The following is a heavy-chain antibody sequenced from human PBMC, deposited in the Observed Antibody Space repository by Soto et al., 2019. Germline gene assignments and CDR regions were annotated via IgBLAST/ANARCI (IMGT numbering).Heavy chain of an antibody. CDR1: GGSISSYY. D-gene: IGHD5-12*01. J-gene: IGHJ4*02. V-gene: IGHV4-59*01. CDR3: ARHVAQMATDFDY. CDR2: IYYSGST. Sequence: SETLSLTCTVSGGSISSYYWSWIRQPPGKGLEWIGYIYYSGSTNYNPSLKSRVTISVDTSKNQFSLKLSSVTAADTAVYYCARHVAQMATDFDYWGQGTLVTVSS.